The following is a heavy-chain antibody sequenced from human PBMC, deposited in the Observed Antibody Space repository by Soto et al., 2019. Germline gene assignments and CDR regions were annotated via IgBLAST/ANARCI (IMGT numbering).Heavy chain of an antibody. J-gene: IGHJ4*02. Sequence: GPTLANPTHTLTLTCTSSRFSLSTSGLCVSWIRQPIGEAMEWLALIDWDDDKYYSTHLKTRLTIAKGTSKNQVVLTTTNMDPVDVASYYCAQIAVAGTGSEGFDYCGQRTLVTVSS. D-gene: IGHD6-19*01. CDR1: RFSLSTSGLC. CDR3: AQIAVAGTGSEGFDY. V-gene: IGHV2-70*01. CDR2: IDWDDDK.